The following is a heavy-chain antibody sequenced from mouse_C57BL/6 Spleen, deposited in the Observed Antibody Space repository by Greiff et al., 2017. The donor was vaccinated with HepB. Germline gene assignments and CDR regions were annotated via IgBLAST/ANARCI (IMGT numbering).Heavy chain of an antibody. CDR1: GYTFTSYW. D-gene: IGHD4-1*01. CDR3: ARDLLTGPYFDY. CDR2: IDPSDSYT. J-gene: IGHJ2*01. V-gene: IGHV1-59*01. Sequence: QVHVKQPGAELVRPGTSVKLSCKASGYTFTSYWMHWVKQRPGQGLEWIGVIDPSDSYTNYNQKFKGKATLTVDTSSSTAYMQLSSLTSEDSAVYYCARDLLTGPYFDYWGQGTTLTVSS.